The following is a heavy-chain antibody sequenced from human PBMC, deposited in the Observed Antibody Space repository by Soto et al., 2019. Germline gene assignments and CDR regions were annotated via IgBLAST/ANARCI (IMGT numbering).Heavy chain of an antibody. CDR1: GYTFTGYY. Sequence: GASVKVSCKASGYTFTGYYMHWVRQAPGQGLEWMGWINPNSGGTNYAQKFQGWVTMTRDTSISTAYMELSRLRSDDTAVYYCAGAYYYDSSGYLLDYWGQGTLVTAPQ. D-gene: IGHD3-22*01. V-gene: IGHV1-2*04. CDR3: AGAYYYDSSGYLLDY. J-gene: IGHJ4*02. CDR2: INPNSGGT.